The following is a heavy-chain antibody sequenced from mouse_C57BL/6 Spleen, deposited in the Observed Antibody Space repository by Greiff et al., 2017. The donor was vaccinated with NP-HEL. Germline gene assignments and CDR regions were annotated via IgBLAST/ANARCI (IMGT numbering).Heavy chain of an antibody. J-gene: IGHJ3*01. CDR3: ARDIYYDYDGFAY. CDR2: ISSGSSTI. Sequence: DVMLVESGGGLVKPGGSLKLSCAASGFTFSDYGMHWVRQAPEKGLEWVAYISSGSSTIYYADTVKGRFTISRDNAKNTLFLQMTSLRSEDTAMYYCARDIYYDYDGFAYWGQGTLVTVSA. CDR1: GFTFSDYG. V-gene: IGHV5-17*01. D-gene: IGHD2-4*01.